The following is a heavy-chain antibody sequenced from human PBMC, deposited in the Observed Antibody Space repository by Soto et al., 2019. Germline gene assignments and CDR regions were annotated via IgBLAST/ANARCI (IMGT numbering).Heavy chain of an antibody. CDR3: ARGLGYYDSSGYY. V-gene: IGHV4-34*01. CDR1: GGSFSGYY. D-gene: IGHD3-22*01. J-gene: IGHJ4*02. CDR2: INHSGST. Sequence: SETLSLTCAVYGGSFSGYYWSWIRHPPGKGLELIGEINHSGSTNYNPSLKSRVTISVDTSKNQFSLKLSFVTAADTAVYYCARGLGYYDSSGYYWGQGTLVTVSS.